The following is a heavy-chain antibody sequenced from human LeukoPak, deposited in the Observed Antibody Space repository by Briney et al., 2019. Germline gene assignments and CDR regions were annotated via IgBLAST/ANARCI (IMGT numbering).Heavy chain of an antibody. D-gene: IGHD3-22*01. CDR2: IIPILGIA. CDR3: ASFGDYYDSSGYWGLDY. CDR1: GGTFSSYA. V-gene: IGHV1-69*04. J-gene: IGHJ4*02. Sequence: ASVKVSCTASGGTFSSYAISWVRQAPGQGLEWMGRIIPILGIANYAQKFQGRVTITADKSTSTAYMELSSLRSEDTAVYYCASFGDYYDSSGYWGLDYWGQGTLVTVSS.